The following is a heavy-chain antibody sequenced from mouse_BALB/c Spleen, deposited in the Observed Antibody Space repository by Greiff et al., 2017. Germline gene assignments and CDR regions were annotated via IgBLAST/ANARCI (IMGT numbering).Heavy chain of an antibody. D-gene: IGHD3-1*01. Sequence: QVQLKESGPGLVAPSQSLSITCTVSGFSLTSYDISWIRQPPGKGLEWLGVIWTGGGTNYNSAFMSRLSISKDNSKSQVFLKMNSLQTDDTAIYYCVRDSSGYDYFDYWGQGTTLTVSS. V-gene: IGHV2-9-2*01. CDR2: IWTGGGT. CDR3: VRDSSGYDYFDY. J-gene: IGHJ2*01. CDR1: GFSLTSYD.